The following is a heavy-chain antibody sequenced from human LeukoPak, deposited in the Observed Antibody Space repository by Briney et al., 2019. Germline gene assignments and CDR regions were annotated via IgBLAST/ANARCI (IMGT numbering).Heavy chain of an antibody. CDR1: GFTFSNYA. V-gene: IGHV3-30*03. CDR2: ISYDGSNK. Sequence: PGSSLRLSCAASGFTFSNYAMHWVRQAPGKGLEWVASISYDGSNKYHADSVQGRFTVSRDNSKNTLYLQLNSLRTEDTAVYHCARDRGRWLQLPDAFDVWGRGTMVTVSS. CDR3: ARDRGRWLQLPDAFDV. J-gene: IGHJ3*01. D-gene: IGHD5-24*01.